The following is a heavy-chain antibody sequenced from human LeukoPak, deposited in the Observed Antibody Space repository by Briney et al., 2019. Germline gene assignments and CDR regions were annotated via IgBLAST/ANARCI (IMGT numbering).Heavy chain of an antibody. V-gene: IGHV4-59*08. CDR2: IFYSGNT. CDR1: RVSLSSYY. D-gene: IGHD1-26*01. Sequence: PSETLSLTCTVSRVSLSSYYWSWIRQPPGKGLEWIGYIFYSGNTIYNPSLKSRVTISVDTSKNHFSLRLRSVTAGETAVYYCARLAAISGSDYPDDWGQGTLVTVSS. J-gene: IGHJ4*02. CDR3: ARLAAISGSDYPDD.